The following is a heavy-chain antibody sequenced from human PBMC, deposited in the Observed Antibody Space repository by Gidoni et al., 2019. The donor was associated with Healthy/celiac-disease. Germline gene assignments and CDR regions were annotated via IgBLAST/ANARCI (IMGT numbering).Heavy chain of an antibody. CDR3: ARAGGMVRGAIDY. CDR1: GFTFSSYG. Sequence: QVQLVESGGGVVQPGRSLRLSCAASGFTFSSYGMHWVRQAPGKGLEWVAVLWYDGSNKYYADSVKGRFTISRDNSKNTLYLQMNSLRAEDTAVYYCARAGGMVRGAIDYWGQGTLVTVSS. D-gene: IGHD3-10*01. V-gene: IGHV3-33*08. CDR2: LWYDGSNK. J-gene: IGHJ4*02.